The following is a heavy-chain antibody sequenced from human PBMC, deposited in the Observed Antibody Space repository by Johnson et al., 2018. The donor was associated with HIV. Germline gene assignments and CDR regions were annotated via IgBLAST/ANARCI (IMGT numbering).Heavy chain of an antibody. CDR3: AKDHDYGDAFDI. V-gene: IGHV3-30*18. CDR1: GFTFSSYG. CDR2: ISYDGSNK. J-gene: IGHJ3*02. Sequence: QVLLVESGGGVVQPGRSLRLSCAASGFTFSSYGMHWVRQAPGKGLEWVAVISYDGSNKYYADSVKGRFSISRDNAKHSLYLQMNILTAEDTAVYYCAKDHDYGDAFDIWGQGTMVTVSS. D-gene: IGHD4-17*01.